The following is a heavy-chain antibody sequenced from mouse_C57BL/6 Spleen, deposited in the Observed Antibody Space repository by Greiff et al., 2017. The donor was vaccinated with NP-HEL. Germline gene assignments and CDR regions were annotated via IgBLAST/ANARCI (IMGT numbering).Heavy chain of an antibody. V-gene: IGHV14-2*01. CDR2: IDPEDGET. CDR3: ARVPRWDRAYFDY. Sequence: EVQLQQSGAELVKPGASVKLSCTASGFNIKDYYMHWVKQRTEQGLEWIGRIDPEDGETKYAPNFQGKATITADTSSNTACLQLSSLTSEDTAVCYCARVPRWDRAYFDYWGQGTTLTDSS. J-gene: IGHJ2*01. D-gene: IGHD3-3*01. CDR1: GFNIKDYY.